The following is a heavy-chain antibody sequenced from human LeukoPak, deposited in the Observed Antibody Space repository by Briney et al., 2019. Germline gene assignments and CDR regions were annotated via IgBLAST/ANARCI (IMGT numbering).Heavy chain of an antibody. J-gene: IGHJ4*02. CDR3: ARSDSSGWLAQLGY. CDR2: INWNGGST. D-gene: IGHD6-19*01. CDR1: GFTFDDYG. V-gene: IGHV3-20*04. Sequence: GGSLRLSCAASGFTFDDYGMSWVRQAPGKGLEWVSGINWNGGSTGYADSVKGRFTISRDNAKNSLYLQMNSLRAEDTALYYCARSDSSGWLAQLGYWGQGTLVTVSS.